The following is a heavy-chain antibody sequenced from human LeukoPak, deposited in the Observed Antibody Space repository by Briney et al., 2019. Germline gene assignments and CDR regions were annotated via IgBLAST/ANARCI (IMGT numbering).Heavy chain of an antibody. CDR2: ISNSGGAT. CDR1: GFTCSDYY. V-gene: IGHV3-11*01. J-gene: IGHJ4*02. CDR3: ARESYYGSGTYFNFDY. D-gene: IGHD3-10*01. Sequence: GGSLRLSCAASGFTCSDYYMSWIRQAPGKGLEWVSYISNSGGATNYGDSVRGRFTISRDNSKNSLYLEMNSLRAEDTAIHYCARESYYGSGTYFNFDYWGQGILVTVSS.